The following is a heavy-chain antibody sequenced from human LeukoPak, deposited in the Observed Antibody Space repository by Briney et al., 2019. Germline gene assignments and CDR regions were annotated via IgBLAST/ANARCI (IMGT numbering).Heavy chain of an antibody. J-gene: IGHJ4*02. Sequence: SVNVSCKASVYTFTSYDINWVRQATGQGLEWMGWMNPYNDNTGYAQKFQGRVTITSNTSISTAYMELSSLRSDDTAVYYCARGPLRNYVDYWGQGTLVTVSS. D-gene: IGHD3-16*02. V-gene: IGHV1-8*03. CDR3: ARGPLRNYVDY. CDR1: VYTFTSYD. CDR2: MNPYNDNT.